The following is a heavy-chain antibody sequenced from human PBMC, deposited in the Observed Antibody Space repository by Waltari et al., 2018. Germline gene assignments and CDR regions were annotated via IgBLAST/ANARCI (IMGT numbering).Heavy chain of an antibody. CDR3: ARAYSRLDY. J-gene: IGHJ4*02. V-gene: IGHV3-30-3*01. CDR2: ISYDGGIE. D-gene: IGHD1-26*01. Sequence: QVQLVESGGGVVQPGRSLRLSCAASGFTFSTYAMHWVRQAPGKGLEWVAVISYDGGIEYYADSVKGRFTSSRDNSKNTLYLQMSTLRAEDTAVYYCARAYSRLDYWGQGTLVTVSS. CDR1: GFTFSTYA.